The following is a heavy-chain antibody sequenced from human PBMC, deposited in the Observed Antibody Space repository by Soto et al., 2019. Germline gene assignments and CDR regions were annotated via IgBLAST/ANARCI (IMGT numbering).Heavy chain of an antibody. CDR2: IYYSGST. CDR3: ASPGGYCFDY. CDR1: GGSISSGNYY. Sequence: PSETLSLTCTVSGGSISSGNYYWGWIRQPPGKGLEWIGSIYYSGSTYYNPSLKSRVTISVDTSKNHFSLKLTSVTAADTAVYYCASPGGYCFDYWGQGALVTVSS. V-gene: IGHV4-39*02. D-gene: IGHD1-26*01. J-gene: IGHJ4*02.